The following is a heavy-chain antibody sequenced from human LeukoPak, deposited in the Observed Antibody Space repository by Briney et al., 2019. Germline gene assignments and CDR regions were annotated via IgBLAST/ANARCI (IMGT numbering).Heavy chain of an antibody. Sequence: PSETLSLTCTVSGGSISSSSYYWGWIRQPPGKGLEWIGSIYYSGSTYYNPSLKSRVTISVDTSKNQFSLKLSSVTAADTAVYYCARRGPPTGPGPYYFDYWGQGTLVTVSS. D-gene: IGHD3-10*01. CDR3: ARRGPPTGPGPYYFDY. J-gene: IGHJ4*02. V-gene: IGHV4-39*07. CDR1: GGSISSSSYY. CDR2: IYYSGST.